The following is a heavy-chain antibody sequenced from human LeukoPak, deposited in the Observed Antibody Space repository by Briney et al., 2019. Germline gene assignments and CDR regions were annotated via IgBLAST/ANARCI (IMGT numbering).Heavy chain of an antibody. CDR2: INPNSGGT. CDR3: ARVGYYGSGSYCPY. Sequence: ASVKVSCTASGYTFTDYYIHWVRQAPGQGLEWMGWINPNSGGTNYPQKFQGRVTMTRDTSISTAYMELSRLRSDDTAVYYCARVGYYGSGSYCPYWGQGTLVTVSS. J-gene: IGHJ4*02. D-gene: IGHD3-10*01. V-gene: IGHV1-2*02. CDR1: GYTFTDYY.